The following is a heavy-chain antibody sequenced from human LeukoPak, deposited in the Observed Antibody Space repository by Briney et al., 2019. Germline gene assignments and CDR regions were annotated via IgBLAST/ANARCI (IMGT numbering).Heavy chain of an antibody. J-gene: IGHJ4*02. D-gene: IGHD6-19*01. CDR3: ARGIAVAGTEEGDY. V-gene: IGHV1-69*13. Sequence: SVKVSCKASGGTFSSYAISWVRPAPGQGLEWMGGIIPIFGTANYAQKFQGRVTITADESTSTAYMELSSLRSEDTAVYYCARGIAVAGTEEGDYWGQGTLVTVSS. CDR2: IIPIFGTA. CDR1: GGTFSSYA.